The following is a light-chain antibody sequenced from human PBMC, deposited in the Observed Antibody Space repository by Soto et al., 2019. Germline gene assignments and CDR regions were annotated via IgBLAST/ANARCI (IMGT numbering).Light chain of an antibody. CDR1: QSVSSNF. J-gene: IGKJ5*01. V-gene: IGKV3-20*01. CDR3: QQYGSSPIT. CDR2: AAS. Sequence: EIVLTQSPGTLSLSPGDRATLSCRASQSVSSNFLAWYQQKSGQAPRLLIYAASSRATGIPGRFSGSGSGTGFTLTISRLEPEDFAVYYCQQYGSSPITFGQGTRLEIK.